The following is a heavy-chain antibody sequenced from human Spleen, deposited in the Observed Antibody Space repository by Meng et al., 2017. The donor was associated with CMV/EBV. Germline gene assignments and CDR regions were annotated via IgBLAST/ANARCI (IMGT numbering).Heavy chain of an antibody. V-gene: IGHV4-34*01. D-gene: IGHD1-26*01. CDR2: INHSGST. J-gene: IGHJ4*02. Sequence: SETLSLTCAVYGGSFSGYYWSWIRQPPGKGLEWIGEINHSGSTNYNPSLKSRVTISLDTSKSQFSLKVTSVTAADTAVYYCARPDPLSGSYAFWGQGTLVTVSS. CDR1: GGSFSGYY. CDR3: ARPDPLSGSYAF.